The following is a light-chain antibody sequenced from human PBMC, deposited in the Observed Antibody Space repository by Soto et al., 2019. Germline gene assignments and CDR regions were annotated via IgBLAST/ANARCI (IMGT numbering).Light chain of an antibody. Sequence: EIVLTQSPVTLSVSPGDRVTLSCRASHIISRNLAWYQQKPGQAPRLLIYDASIRATGLPARFSGRGSGTELTLTITSLQPEDFAFYYCQHYNNWPFAFGPGTKVDV. CDR3: QHYNNWPFA. CDR2: DAS. V-gene: IGKV3-15*01. CDR1: HIISRN. J-gene: IGKJ3*01.